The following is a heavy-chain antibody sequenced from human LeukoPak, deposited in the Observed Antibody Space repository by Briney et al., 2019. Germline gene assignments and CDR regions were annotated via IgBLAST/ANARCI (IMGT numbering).Heavy chain of an antibody. J-gene: IGHJ4*02. Sequence: GGTLGISGAGSGFTCTNNWMTWRRQAQGKEQKLVANIKQDESVKNYVASVKGRFTISRDNAENSLHLQMNSLRVEDTAVYYCARDPGPSAFDYWGQGTLVSVPS. CDR1: GFTCTNNW. CDR3: ARDPGPSAFDY. V-gene: IGHV3-7*01. CDR2: IKQDESVK.